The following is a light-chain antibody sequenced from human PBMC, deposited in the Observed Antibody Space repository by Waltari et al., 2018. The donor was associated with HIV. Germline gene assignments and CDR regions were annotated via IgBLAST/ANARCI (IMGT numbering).Light chain of an antibody. CDR2: EVT. V-gene: IGLV2-18*02. CDR3: SSYTSSSTYV. Sequence: CTGSSSDVGRHNRVSWYQQPPGTAPKLLIYEVTYRPSGVPDRFSGSKSGNTASLTISGLQAEDEADYYCSSYTSSSTYVFGTGTRVTVL. CDR1: SSDVGRHNR. J-gene: IGLJ1*01.